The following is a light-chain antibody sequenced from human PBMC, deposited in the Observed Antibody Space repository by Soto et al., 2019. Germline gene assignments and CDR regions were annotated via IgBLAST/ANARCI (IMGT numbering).Light chain of an antibody. CDR1: QTVSRNY. Sequence: EVVLTQSPGTLSLSPGERATVSCRASQTVSRNYLAWYQQKPGQPPRLLIYGASSRATGIPDRFSGSGSGTDFTLTISSLEPEDFAVYYCQQRSNWITFGQGTRLEI. J-gene: IGKJ5*01. V-gene: IGKV3D-20*02. CDR3: QQRSNWIT. CDR2: GAS.